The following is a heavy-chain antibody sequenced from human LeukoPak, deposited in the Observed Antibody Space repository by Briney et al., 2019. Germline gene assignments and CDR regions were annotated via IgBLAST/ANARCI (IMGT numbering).Heavy chain of an antibody. V-gene: IGHV3-21*01. CDR3: AKDGLPAYGSGSYVSGMDL. J-gene: IGHJ6*02. CDR2: ICSSSISI. CDR1: GVTFSSDS. D-gene: IGHD3-10*01. Sequence: SGRTLRLSCAASGVTFSSDSKNWGRKAPGKGLGRVSSICSSSISIYHPHSVRGPITIHRDNAKNSLDLQMNSLRAEDTAVYYSAKDGLPAYGSGSYVSGMDLWGQGTTVTVSS.